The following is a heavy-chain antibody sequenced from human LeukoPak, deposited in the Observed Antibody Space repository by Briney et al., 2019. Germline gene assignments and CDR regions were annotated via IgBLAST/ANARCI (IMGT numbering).Heavy chain of an antibody. CDR2: IYYSGST. Sequence: PSETLSLTCTVSGGSISSSSYYWGWIRQPPGKGLEWIGSIYYSGSTYYNPSLKSRVTISVDTSKNQFSLKLSSVTAADTAVYYCARSPRAIVVVPAAISWFDPWGQGTLVTVSS. D-gene: IGHD2-2*01. J-gene: IGHJ5*02. V-gene: IGHV4-39*07. CDR3: ARSPRAIVVVPAAISWFDP. CDR1: GGSISSSSYY.